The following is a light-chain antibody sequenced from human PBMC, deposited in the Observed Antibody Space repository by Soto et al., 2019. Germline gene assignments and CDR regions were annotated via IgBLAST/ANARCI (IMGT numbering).Light chain of an antibody. CDR2: GAS. CDR1: QSVSSNY. CDR3: QQYGTSAPT. J-gene: IGKJ4*01. V-gene: IGKV3-20*01. Sequence: EIVLTQYPGTLSLSPGERATLSCRASQSVSSNYLAWYQQKPGQAPRLLIYGASSRAAGIPDRFSVSGSGTDFTLTISTLEPEDFSVYYCQQYGTSAPTFGGGTKGQIK.